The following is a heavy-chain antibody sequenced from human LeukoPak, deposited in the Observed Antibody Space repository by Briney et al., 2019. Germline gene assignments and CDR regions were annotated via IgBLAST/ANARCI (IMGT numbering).Heavy chain of an antibody. CDR2: ISGSGGTT. CDR1: GFTSSDYY. CDR3: ARSNYYTVDV. J-gene: IGHJ6*02. Sequence: GGSLRLSCAASGFTSSDYYMTWIRQPPGKGPEWISYISGSGGTTTYVDSVKGRFTISRDNAKNSLYLQMNSLRADDTAVYCCARSNYYTVDVWGQGTAVTVSS. V-gene: IGHV3-11*01.